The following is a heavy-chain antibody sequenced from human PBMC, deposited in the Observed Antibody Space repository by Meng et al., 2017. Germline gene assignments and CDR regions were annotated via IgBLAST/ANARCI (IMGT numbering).Heavy chain of an antibody. V-gene: IGHV3-33*01. CDR3: ARVVYSSGWSFDY. CDR2: IWYDGSNK. CDR1: GFTFSSYG. Sequence: GHLVESGGGLVQPGRSLRLSGAASGFTFSSYGMHWVRQAPGKGLEWVAVIWYDGSNKYYADSVKGRFTISRDNSKNTLYLQMNSLRAEDTAVYYCARVVYSSGWSFDYWGQGTLVTVSS. J-gene: IGHJ4*02. D-gene: IGHD6-19*01.